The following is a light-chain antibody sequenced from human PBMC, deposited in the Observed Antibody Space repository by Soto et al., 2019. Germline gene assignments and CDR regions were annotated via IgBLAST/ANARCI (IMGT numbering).Light chain of an antibody. CDR2: DVT. CDR3: SSFTSSTTVV. J-gene: IGLJ2*01. Sequence: QSALTQPASVSGSPGQSITISCTGTSSDVGAYNYVSWYQQHPGKVPKLMIYDVTNRPSGVSNRFSGSKSGNTASLTISGLQDEDEADYYCSSFTSSTTVVFGGGTKLTVL. V-gene: IGLV2-14*03. CDR1: SSDVGAYNY.